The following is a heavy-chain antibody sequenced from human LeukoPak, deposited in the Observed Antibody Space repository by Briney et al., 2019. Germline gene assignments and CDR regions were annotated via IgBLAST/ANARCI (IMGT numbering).Heavy chain of an antibody. V-gene: IGHV1-2*02. D-gene: IGHD5-12*01. CDR3: AALNSGYDPAHDAFDI. CDR1: GYTFTGYY. J-gene: IGHJ3*02. CDR2: INPNSGGT. Sequence: ASVKVSCKASGYTFTGYYMHWVRQAPGQGLEWMGWINPNSGGTNYAQKFQGRVTMTRDTSTSTVYMELSSLRSEDTAVYYCAALNSGYDPAHDAFDIWGQGTMVTVSS.